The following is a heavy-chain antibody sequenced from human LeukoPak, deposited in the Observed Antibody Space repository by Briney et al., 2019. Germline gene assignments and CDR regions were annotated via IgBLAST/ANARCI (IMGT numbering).Heavy chain of an antibody. CDR3: TAPYCSSTSCYDY. J-gene: IGHJ4*02. V-gene: IGHV3-73*01. CDR1: SP. Sequence: SPVHWVRQASGKGLEWVGRIRSKANSYATAYAVSVKGRFTISRDDSKNTAYLQMNSLKTEDTAVYYCTAPYCSSTSCYDYWGQGTLVTVSS. D-gene: IGHD2-2*01. CDR2: IRSKANSYAT.